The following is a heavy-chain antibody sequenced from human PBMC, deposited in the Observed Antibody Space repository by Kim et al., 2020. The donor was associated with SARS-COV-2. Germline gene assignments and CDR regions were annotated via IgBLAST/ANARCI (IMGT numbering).Heavy chain of an antibody. J-gene: IGHJ3*02. CDR3: ARYCSSTRCNDEFDI. Sequence: GGSLRLSCAASGFTFSDYYMSWIRQAPGKGLEWVSLIGKSGSPIHYADSMMGRITISRDNSKNSLHLQMNSLRAEDTAVYYCARYCSSTRCNDEFDIWG. CDR1: GFTFSDYY. V-gene: IGHV3-11*01. D-gene: IGHD2-2*01. CDR2: IGKSGSPI.